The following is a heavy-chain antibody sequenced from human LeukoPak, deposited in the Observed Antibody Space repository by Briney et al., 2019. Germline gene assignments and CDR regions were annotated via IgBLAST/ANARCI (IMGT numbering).Heavy chain of an antibody. V-gene: IGHV3-21*01. CDR1: GFTFSSYS. D-gene: IGHD3-22*01. CDR3: ARPGEGYYDSSGLFDY. CDR2: ISSSSSYI. J-gene: IGHJ4*02. Sequence: GSLRLSCAASGFTFSSYSMNWVRQAPGKGLEWVSSISSSSSYIYYADSVKGRFTISRDNAKNSLYLQMNSLRAEDTAVYYCARPGEGYYDSSGLFDYWGQGTLVTVSS.